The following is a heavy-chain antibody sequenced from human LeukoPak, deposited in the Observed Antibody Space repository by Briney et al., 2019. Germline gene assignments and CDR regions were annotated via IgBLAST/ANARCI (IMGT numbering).Heavy chain of an antibody. J-gene: IGHJ4*02. CDR2: IYPGDSDT. D-gene: IGHD4-23*01. CDR3: ARHGGYGGNQKAHFDY. Sequence: GESLKISCKGSGYSFTTYWIGWVRRMPGKGLEWMGIIYPGDSDTRYSPTFQGQVTFSADKSISTAYLQWSSLKASDTATYYCARHGGYGGNQKAHFDYWGQGTLVTVSS. V-gene: IGHV5-51*01. CDR1: GYSFTTYW.